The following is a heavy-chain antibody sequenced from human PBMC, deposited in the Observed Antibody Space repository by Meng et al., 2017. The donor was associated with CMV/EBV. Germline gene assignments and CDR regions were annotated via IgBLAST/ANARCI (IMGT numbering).Heavy chain of an antibody. D-gene: IGHD2-2*01. Sequence: SVYTFTGYYMHWVRQAPGQGLEWMGWINPNSGGTNYAQKFQGRVTMTRDTSISTAYMELSRLRSDDTAVYYCAREWVVPAAIDWFDPWGQGTLVTVSS. J-gene: IGHJ5*02. CDR3: AREWVVPAAIDWFDP. CDR1: VYTFTGYY. CDR2: INPNSGGT. V-gene: IGHV1-2*02.